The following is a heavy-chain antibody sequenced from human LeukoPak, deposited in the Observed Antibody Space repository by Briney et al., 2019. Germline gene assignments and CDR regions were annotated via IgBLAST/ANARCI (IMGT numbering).Heavy chain of an antibody. CDR2: IYYSGST. J-gene: IGHJ4*02. Sequence: GSLRLSCAASGFIVTGDHMIWVRQAPGKGLEWIGSIYYSGSTYYNPSLKSRVTISVDTSKNQFSLKLSSVTAADTAVYYCARVPFYYDSSGYYPDYFDYWGQGTLVTVSS. V-gene: IGHV4-38-2*01. CDR3: ARVPFYYDSSGYYPDYFDY. D-gene: IGHD3-22*01. CDR1: GFIVTGDH.